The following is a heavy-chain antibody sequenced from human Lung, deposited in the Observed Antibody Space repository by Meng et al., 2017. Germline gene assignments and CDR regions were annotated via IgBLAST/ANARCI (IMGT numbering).Heavy chain of an antibody. CDR2: IRNKANSYNT. V-gene: IGHV3-72*01. J-gene: IGHJ4*02. D-gene: IGHD6-13*01. Sequence: EVQLVESGGGLVQPGGSLRLSCAASGFIFSDHYMDWVRQAPGKGLEWVGRIRNKANSYNTQYAASVKGRFTISRDDSNDSLYLQMNSLETEDTAVYYCARQGRERSSWSTFDHWGQGTLVTVSS. CDR3: ARQGRERSSWSTFDH. CDR1: GFIFSDHY.